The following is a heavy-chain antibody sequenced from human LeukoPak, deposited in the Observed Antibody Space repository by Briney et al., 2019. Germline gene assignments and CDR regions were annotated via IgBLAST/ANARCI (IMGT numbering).Heavy chain of an antibody. J-gene: IGHJ6*02. V-gene: IGHV3-30-3*01. CDR2: ISSDGSNE. D-gene: IGHD1-14*01. CDR1: EITFSTYA. Sequence: GGSLRLSCAASEITFSTYAMHWVRQAPGKGLEWVAVISSDGSNEYYADSVKGRFTISRDNAKNSLYLQMNSLRAEDTAVYYCARVRYYYGLDVWGQGTTVTVSS. CDR3: ARVRYYYGLDV.